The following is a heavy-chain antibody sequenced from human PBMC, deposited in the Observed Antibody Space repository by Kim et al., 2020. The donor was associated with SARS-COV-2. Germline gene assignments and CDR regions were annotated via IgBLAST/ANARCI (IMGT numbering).Heavy chain of an antibody. Sequence: YSSPSLKRRVTISVDTSKNQFSLRVTSVTAADSAVYFCARPAVAGVGAFDSWGQGTMVTVSS. V-gene: IGHV4-39*01. CDR3: ARPAVAGVGAFDS. J-gene: IGHJ3*02. D-gene: IGHD6-19*01.